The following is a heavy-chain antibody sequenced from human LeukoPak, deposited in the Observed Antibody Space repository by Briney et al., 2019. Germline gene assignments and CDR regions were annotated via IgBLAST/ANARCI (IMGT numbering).Heavy chain of an antibody. J-gene: IGHJ4*02. CDR2: IYYSGST. CDR1: GGSISSSSYY. Sequence: PSETLSLTCTVSGGSISSSSYYWGWIRQPPGKGLEWIGSIYYSGSTYYNPSLKSRVTISVDTSKNQFSLKLSSVTAADTAVYYCARAITHLPDYWGQGTLVTVSS. V-gene: IGHV4-39*07. CDR3: ARAITHLPDY. D-gene: IGHD1-14*01.